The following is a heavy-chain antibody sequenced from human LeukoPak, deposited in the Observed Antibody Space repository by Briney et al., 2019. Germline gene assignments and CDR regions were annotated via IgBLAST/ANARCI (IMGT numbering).Heavy chain of an antibody. CDR1: GFTFSDTW. J-gene: IGHJ4*02. Sequence: GGSLRLSCAASGFTFSDTWMHWVRQAPGEGLVWVSRIRSDGSDTRYAESVKGRFTISRDNAKNTLYLQMNSLRAEDTAVYHCAKYMGSGSYYKKSFDYWGQGTLVTVSS. CDR2: IRSDGSDT. V-gene: IGHV3-74*01. CDR3: AKYMGSGSYYKKSFDY. D-gene: IGHD3-10*01.